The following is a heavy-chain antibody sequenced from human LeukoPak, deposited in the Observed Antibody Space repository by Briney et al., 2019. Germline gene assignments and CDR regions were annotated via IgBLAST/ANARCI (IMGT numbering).Heavy chain of an antibody. V-gene: IGHV1-18*01. CDR1: GYTFMSYG. D-gene: IGHD6-19*01. CDR3: ARAVANIGNFDY. CDR2: FSGYDGNT. J-gene: IGHJ4*02. Sequence: ASLKVSCKASGYTFMSYGISWVRQAPGPRPESMGWFSGYDGNTNYAQKVQGRVTMTTDTSTSTAYMELRSLRSDDTGVYYCARAVANIGNFDYWGQGTLVTVSS.